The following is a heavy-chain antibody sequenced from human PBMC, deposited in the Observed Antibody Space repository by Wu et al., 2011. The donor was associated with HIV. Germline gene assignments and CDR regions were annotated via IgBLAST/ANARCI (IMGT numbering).Heavy chain of an antibody. CDR2: MNPKGGHT. D-gene: IGHD3-10*01. CDR3: ATRSVSIAGSGTYMLNYFDP. CDR1: GDTSTNYH. Sequence: QVQLVQSGAEVRKSGASVKVSCRASGDTSTNYHINWIRLAPGQGLEWMGWMNPKGGHTDLSQKFHDRLTLTRNTSTDTAYMELSSLRSEDTAVYYCATRSVSIAGSGTYMLNYFDPWGPGTLVTVSS. J-gene: IGHJ5*02. V-gene: IGHV1-8*02.